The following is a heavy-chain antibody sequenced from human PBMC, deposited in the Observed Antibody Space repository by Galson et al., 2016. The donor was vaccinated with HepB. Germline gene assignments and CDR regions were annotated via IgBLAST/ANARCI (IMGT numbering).Heavy chain of an antibody. J-gene: IGHJ4*02. CDR1: GDSVSSDIAA. CDR2: TYYRSKWYN. D-gene: IGHD6-19*01. Sequence: CAISGDSVSSDIAAWNWIRLSPSRGLEWLGRTYYRSKWYNEYGESAKSRITINPDTSKNQVSLQLTSVTPDDTAVYYCAREVVVGQWLILSHWGQGTRVTVSS. CDR3: AREVVVGQWLILSH. V-gene: IGHV6-1*01.